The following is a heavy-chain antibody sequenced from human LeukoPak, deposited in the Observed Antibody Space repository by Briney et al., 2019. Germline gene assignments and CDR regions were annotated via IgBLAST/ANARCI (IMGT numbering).Heavy chain of an antibody. Sequence: PGGSLRLSCSASGFTFSSYAMHWVRQAPGKGLEYVSAISSNGGSTYYADSVKGRFTISRDNSENTLYLQMSSLRAEDTAVYYCAKPTYYYGSGSYFDYWGQGTLVTVSS. V-gene: IGHV3-64D*06. CDR2: ISSNGGST. J-gene: IGHJ4*02. D-gene: IGHD3-10*01. CDR1: GFTFSSYA. CDR3: AKPTYYYGSGSYFDY.